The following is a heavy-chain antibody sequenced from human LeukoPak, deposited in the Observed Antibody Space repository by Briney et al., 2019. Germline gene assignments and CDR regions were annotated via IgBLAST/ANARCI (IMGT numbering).Heavy chain of an antibody. CDR2: ITGQNFE. D-gene: IGHD7-27*01. CDR1: RFIFTAYS. V-gene: IGHV3-21*06. Sequence: GGSPRLSPAHSRFIFTAYSMKWVPQAPGKGLEWVASITGQNFEYYADAVKGRFTISRDNAKTSLFLQMNSLRAEDTAVYYCARDPGPGDHWGQGTLVTVSS. J-gene: IGHJ4*02. CDR3: ARDPGPGDH.